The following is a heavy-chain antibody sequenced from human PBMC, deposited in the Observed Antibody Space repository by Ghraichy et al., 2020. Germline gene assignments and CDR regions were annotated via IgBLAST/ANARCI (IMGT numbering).Heavy chain of an antibody. Sequence: GGSLRHSCAASGFTFSSYSMNWVRQAPGKGLEWVSSISSSSSYIYYADSVKGRFTISRDNAKNSLYLQMNSLRAEDTAVYYCARDRSGGSPFDYWGQGTLVTVSS. CDR2: ISSSSSYI. J-gene: IGHJ4*02. CDR1: GFTFSSYS. V-gene: IGHV3-21*01. CDR3: ARDRSGGSPFDY. D-gene: IGHD2-15*01.